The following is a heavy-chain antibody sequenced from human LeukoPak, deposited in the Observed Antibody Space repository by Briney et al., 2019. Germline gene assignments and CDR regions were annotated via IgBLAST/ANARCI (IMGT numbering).Heavy chain of an antibody. D-gene: IGHD5-24*01. J-gene: IGHJ4*02. Sequence: ASVKVSCKASGYIFTNYFVHWVRQATGQGLEWMGWMNPNSGNTGYAQKFQGRVTMTRNTSISTAYMELSSLRSEDTAVYYCARVSNGYKIDDYWGQGTLVTVSS. CDR1: GYIFTNYF. CDR2: MNPNSGNT. CDR3: ARVSNGYKIDDY. V-gene: IGHV1-8*02.